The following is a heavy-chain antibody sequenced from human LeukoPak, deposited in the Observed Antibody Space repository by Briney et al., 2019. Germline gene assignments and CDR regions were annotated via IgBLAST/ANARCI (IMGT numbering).Heavy chain of an antibody. J-gene: IGHJ4*02. CDR2: IKSKTDGGTT. V-gene: IGHV3-15*01. CDR3: TPHYDFWSGYVV. D-gene: IGHD3-3*01. Sequence: GGSLRLSCAASGFTFSNAWMSWVRQAPGKGLEWDGRIKSKTDGGTTDYAAPVKGRFTISRDDSKNTLYLQMNSLKTEDTAVYYCTPHYDFWSGYVVWGQGTLVTVSS. CDR1: GFTFSNAW.